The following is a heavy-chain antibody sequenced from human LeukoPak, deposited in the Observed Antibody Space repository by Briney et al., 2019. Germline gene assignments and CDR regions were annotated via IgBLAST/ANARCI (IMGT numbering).Heavy chain of an antibody. V-gene: IGHV3-30*04. Sequence: GGSLRLSCAASGFTFSSYAMHWVRQAPGKGLEWVAVISYDGSNKYYADSVKGRFTISRDNSKNTLYLQMNSLRAEDTAVYYCARDGGPTIAAAGKGSWFDPWGQGTLVTVSS. D-gene: IGHD6-13*01. CDR1: GFTFSSYA. CDR3: ARDGGPTIAAAGKGSWFDP. CDR2: ISYDGSNK. J-gene: IGHJ5*02.